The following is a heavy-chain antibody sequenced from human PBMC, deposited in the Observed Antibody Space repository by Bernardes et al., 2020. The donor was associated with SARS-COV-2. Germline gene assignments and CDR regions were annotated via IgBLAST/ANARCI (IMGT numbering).Heavy chain of an antibody. CDR3: AKGNDLWTGYYYFDN. D-gene: IGHD3-3*01. CDR2: IGTSGDT. Sequence: GGSLRLSCSASGFNFNIYDMHWVRQVTGKGLEWVSAIGTSGDTHYTDSVKGRFTISRENAKDSVYLQMNSLRAEDTAVYYCAKGNDLWTGYYYFDNWGQGTPVTVSS. CDR1: GFNFNIYD. J-gene: IGHJ4*02. V-gene: IGHV3-13*01.